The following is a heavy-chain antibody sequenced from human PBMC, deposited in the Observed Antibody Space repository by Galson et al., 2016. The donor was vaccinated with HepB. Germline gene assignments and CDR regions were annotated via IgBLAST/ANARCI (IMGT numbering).Heavy chain of an antibody. CDR3: AKEIDYYDSGRGYYGMDV. J-gene: IGHJ6*02. CDR1: GFTFSSHG. CDR2: ISYDGSKK. Sequence: SLRLSCAASGFTFSSHGMHWVRQAPGKGLEWVAVISYDGSKKYYADFVEGRLTISRDKSKNTLYLQMNSLRAEDTAVYFCAKEIDYYDSGRGYYGMDVWGQGTTVTVSS. D-gene: IGHD3-10*01. V-gene: IGHV3-30*18.